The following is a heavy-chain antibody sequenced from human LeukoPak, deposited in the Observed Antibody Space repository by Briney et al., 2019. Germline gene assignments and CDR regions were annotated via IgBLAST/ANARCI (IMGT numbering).Heavy chain of an antibody. D-gene: IGHD6-13*01. CDR2: IWYDGNNK. V-gene: IGHV3-33*01. CDR1: GFTFSGYG. J-gene: IGHJ4*02. CDR3: ASMGIAAAGLSYYFDY. Sequence: GRSLRLSCAASGFTFSGYGMHWVRQAPDKGLEWVAVIWYDGNNKYYAESVKGRFTISRDNSKNTLYLQMNSLRAEDTAVYYCASMGIAAAGLSYYFDYWGQGTLVTVSS.